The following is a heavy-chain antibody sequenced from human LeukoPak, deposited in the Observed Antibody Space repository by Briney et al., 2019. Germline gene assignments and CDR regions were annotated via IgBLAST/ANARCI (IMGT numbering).Heavy chain of an antibody. V-gene: IGHV3-73*01. CDR2: IRSKANTYAT. CDR3: AKGDPGTGVSGRTFDF. D-gene: IGHD1-26*01. CDR1: GFTFSSYW. Sequence: AGGSLRLSCAASGFTFSSYWMSWVRQAPGKGLEWVGRIRSKANTYATAYAASVKGRFTISRDDSENTAYLQMNSLRAEDTAIYYCAKGDPGTGVSGRTFDFWGQGTLVTVSS. J-gene: IGHJ4*02.